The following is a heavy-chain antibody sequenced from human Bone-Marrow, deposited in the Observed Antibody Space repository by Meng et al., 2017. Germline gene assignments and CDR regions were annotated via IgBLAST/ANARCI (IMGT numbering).Heavy chain of an antibody. CDR1: GFTFSSYA. D-gene: IGHD3-10*01. Sequence: GESLKISCAASGFTFSSYAMSWVRQAPGKGLEWVGRIKSNSDGGTTDYAAPVKGRFTISRDDSKNTLYLQMNSLITEDTAVYYCARLRGPGNYLPLDYWGQGTRVTVSS. CDR2: IKSNSDGGTT. V-gene: IGHV3-15*01. J-gene: IGHJ4*02. CDR3: ARLRGPGNYLPLDY.